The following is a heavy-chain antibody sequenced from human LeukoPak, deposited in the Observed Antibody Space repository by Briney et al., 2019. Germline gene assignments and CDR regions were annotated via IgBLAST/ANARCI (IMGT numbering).Heavy chain of an antibody. CDR3: ARADYGGNVQFDY. Sequence: SETLSLTRAVSGGSISSSNWWSWVRQPPGKGLEWIGEIYHSGSTNYNPSLKSRVTISVDKSKNQFSLKLSSVTAADTAVYYCARADYGGNVQFDYWGQGTLVTVSS. CDR2: IYHSGST. V-gene: IGHV4-4*02. CDR1: GGSISSSNW. D-gene: IGHD4-23*01. J-gene: IGHJ4*02.